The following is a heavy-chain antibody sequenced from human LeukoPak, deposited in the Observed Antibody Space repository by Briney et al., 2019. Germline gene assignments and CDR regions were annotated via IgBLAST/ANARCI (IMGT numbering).Heavy chain of an antibody. V-gene: IGHV4-30-4*01. CDR3: ARLPWRVVPAAMFDY. Sequence: SETLSLTCTVSGGSISSGDYYWSWIRQPPGKGLEWIGYIYYGGSTYYNPSLKSRVTISVDTSKNQFSLKLSSVTAADTAVYYCARLPWRVVPAAMFDYWGQGTLVTVSS. J-gene: IGHJ4*02. CDR2: IYYGGST. D-gene: IGHD2-2*01. CDR1: GGSISSGDYY.